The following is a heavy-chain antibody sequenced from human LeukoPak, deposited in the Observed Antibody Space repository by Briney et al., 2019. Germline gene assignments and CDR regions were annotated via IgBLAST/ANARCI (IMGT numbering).Heavy chain of an antibody. CDR1: GGTFSSYA. CDR2: IIPIFGTA. CDR3: ARAARGYYDSSGYTPFDY. D-gene: IGHD3-22*01. Sequence: SVTVSCTASGGTFSSYAISWVRQAPGQGLEWMGGIIPIFGTANYAQKFQGRVTITADESTSTAYMELSSLRSEDTAVYYCARAARGYYDSSGYTPFDYWGQGTLVTVSS. J-gene: IGHJ4*02. V-gene: IGHV1-69*13.